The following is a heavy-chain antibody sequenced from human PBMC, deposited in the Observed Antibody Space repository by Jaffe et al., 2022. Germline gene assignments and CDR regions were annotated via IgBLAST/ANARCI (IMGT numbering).Heavy chain of an antibody. CDR3: ATNSPNDYGDPTPNWFDP. D-gene: IGHD4-17*01. Sequence: EVQLVESGGGLVKPGGSLRLSCAASGFTFSSYSMNWVRQAPGKGLEWVSSISSSSSYIYYADSVKGRFTISRDNAKNSLYLQMNSLRAEDTAVYYCATNSPNDYGDPTPNWFDPWGQGTLVTVSS. CDR2: ISSSSSYI. J-gene: IGHJ5*02. CDR1: GFTFSSYS. V-gene: IGHV3-21*01.